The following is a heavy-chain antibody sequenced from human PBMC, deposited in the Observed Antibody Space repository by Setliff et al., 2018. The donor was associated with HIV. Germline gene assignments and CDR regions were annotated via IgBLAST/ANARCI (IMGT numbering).Heavy chain of an antibody. D-gene: IGHD5-12*01. V-gene: IGHV5-51*01. CDR1: GYSFTSYW. CDR3: VRYDVYEYGYQVLDI. Sequence: PGESLKISCKGSGYSFTSYWISWVRQMPGKGLEWMGIIYPRDSKIRYSPSFQGQVTFSVDKSLNTAYLQWSSLKVSDSAIYYCVRYDVYEYGYQVLDIWGQGTTVTVSS. J-gene: IGHJ3*02. CDR2: IYPRDSKI.